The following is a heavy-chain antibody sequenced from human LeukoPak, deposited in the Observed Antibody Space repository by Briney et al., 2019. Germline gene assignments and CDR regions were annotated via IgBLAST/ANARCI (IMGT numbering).Heavy chain of an antibody. D-gene: IGHD5-24*01. Sequence: GGSLRLSCAASGFSFSDHWMSWIRQAPGKGLEWVSYISESSNTIYYADSVKGRFTISRDNAKKSLYLQMNSLRVEDTAVYYCARRVGDYWGQGTLVTVSS. V-gene: IGHV3-11*01. CDR1: GFSFSDHW. CDR3: ARRVGDY. CDR2: ISESSNTI. J-gene: IGHJ4*02.